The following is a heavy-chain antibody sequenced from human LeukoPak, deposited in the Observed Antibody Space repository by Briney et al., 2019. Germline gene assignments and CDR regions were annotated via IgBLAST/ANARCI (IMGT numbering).Heavy chain of an antibody. J-gene: IGHJ4*02. D-gene: IGHD3-22*01. CDR3: ARDGGPMIVVVITGDFDY. CDR2: INPNSGGT. Sequence: GASVKVSCKASGYTFTGHYIHWVRQAPGQGLEWMGWINPNSGGTNYAQNFQGRVTMTRDTSISTAYMELNRLRSDDTAVYYCARDGGPMIVVVITGDFDYWGQGTLVTVSS. CDR1: GYTFTGHY. V-gene: IGHV1-2*02.